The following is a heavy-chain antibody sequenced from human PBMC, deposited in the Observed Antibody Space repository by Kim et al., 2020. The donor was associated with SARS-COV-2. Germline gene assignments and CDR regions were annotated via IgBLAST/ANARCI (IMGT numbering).Heavy chain of an antibody. V-gene: IGHV3-23*01. D-gene: IGHD2-2*01. CDR3: ARGGFCSTTTCDVTPFDY. J-gene: IGHJ4*02. Sequence: KGRFTIYRDNSRNTLYLQMNSLRAEDTAVYYCARGGFCSTTTCDVTPFDYWGQGTLVPVSS.